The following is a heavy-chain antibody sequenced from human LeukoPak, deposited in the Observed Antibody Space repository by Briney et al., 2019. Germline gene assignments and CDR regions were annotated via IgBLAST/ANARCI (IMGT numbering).Heavy chain of an antibody. CDR3: ARDRPGSYWYFDL. D-gene: IGHD3-10*01. CDR2: TYYLGST. V-gene: IGHV4-59*01. CDR1: GGSISSYY. Sequence: SETLSLTCTVSGGSISSYYWSWIRQPPGKGLEWVGHTYYLGSTNYNPSLKSRVTISIDTSKNYFSLKLNSVIAADTAVYYCARDRPGSYWYFDLWGRGTLVTVSS. J-gene: IGHJ2*01.